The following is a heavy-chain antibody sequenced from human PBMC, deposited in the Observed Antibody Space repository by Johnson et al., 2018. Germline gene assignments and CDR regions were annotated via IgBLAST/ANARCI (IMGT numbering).Heavy chain of an antibody. V-gene: IGHV3-30*18. CDR1: GFTFSSYG. J-gene: IGHJ3*02. CDR2: ISYDGSNK. Sequence: QVQLVQSGGGVVQPGRSLRLSCAASGFTFSSYGMHWVRQAPGKGLEWVAVISYDGSNKYYADSVKGRFTISRDNSKNTLYLQMNSLRAEDTAVDYCANIVEVDAFDIWGQGTMVTVSS. D-gene: IGHD1-26*01. CDR3: ANIVEVDAFDI.